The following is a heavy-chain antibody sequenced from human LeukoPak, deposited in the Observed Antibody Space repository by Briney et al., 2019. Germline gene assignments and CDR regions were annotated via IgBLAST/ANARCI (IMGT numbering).Heavy chain of an antibody. CDR1: GYTFTSCG. CDR3: YCYSVASPITYDY. CDR2: ISAYNGNT. J-gene: IGHJ4*02. D-gene: IGHD5-12*01. V-gene: IGHV1-18*01. Sequence: ASVKVSCKCSGYTFTSCGISLVRQAPGQGLEWMGWISAYNGNTNYAQKLQGRVTMTTATSTSTAYMELRSLSSDATAADYCYCYSVASPITYDYWGQGTLVTVSS.